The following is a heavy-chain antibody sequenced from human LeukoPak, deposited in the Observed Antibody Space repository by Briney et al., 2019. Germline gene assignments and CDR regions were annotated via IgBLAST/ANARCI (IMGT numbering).Heavy chain of an antibody. V-gene: IGHV4-59*08. CDR1: GGSISSYY. CDR3: ATSSLYYYYGMDV. Sequence: PSETLSLTCTVSGGSISSYYWSWIRQPPGKGLEWIGYIYYSGSTNYNPPLKSRVTISVDTSKNQFSLKLSSVTAADTAVYYCATSSLYYYYGMDVWGQGTTVTVSS. J-gene: IGHJ6*02. CDR2: IYYSGST.